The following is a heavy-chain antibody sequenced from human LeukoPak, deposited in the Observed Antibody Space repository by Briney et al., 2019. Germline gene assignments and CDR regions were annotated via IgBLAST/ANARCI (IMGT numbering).Heavy chain of an antibody. D-gene: IGHD6-19*01. V-gene: IGHV3-66*01. CDR1: GVTVSSSY. J-gene: IGHJ4*02. CDR3: ARDRQQWHFGY. Sequence: GGSLRLSCAASGVTVSSSYMSWVRQAPGKGLEWVSVVYSGGSTYYADSVKGRFTISRDNSKNTLYLQMNSLRADDTAVYYCARDRQQWHFGYWGQGTLVTVPS. CDR2: VYSGGST.